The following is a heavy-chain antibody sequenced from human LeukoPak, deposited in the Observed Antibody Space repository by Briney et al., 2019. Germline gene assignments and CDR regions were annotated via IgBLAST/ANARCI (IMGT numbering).Heavy chain of an antibody. CDR1: GGSISTYH. CDR2: IYYSGTT. Sequence: PSETLSLTCTVAGGSISTYHWSWIRQPPGKGLEWIGNIYYSGTTNYNPSLKSRVTISVDTSKNQFSLKLSSVTAADTAVYYCARQNIAVAASYYFDYWGQGTLVTVSS. J-gene: IGHJ4*02. V-gene: IGHV4-59*08. CDR3: ARQNIAVAASYYFDY. D-gene: IGHD6-19*01.